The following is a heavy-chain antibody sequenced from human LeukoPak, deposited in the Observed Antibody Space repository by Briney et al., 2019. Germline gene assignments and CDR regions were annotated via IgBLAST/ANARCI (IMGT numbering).Heavy chain of an antibody. D-gene: IGHD3-22*01. CDR1: GFTFGDYA. Sequence: GGSLRLSCAASGFTFGDYAMHWVRQAPGKGLEWVSLISWDGGSTYYADSVKGRFTISRDNSKNSLYLQMNSLRAEDTALYYCAKDGGIGYYYDSGGYYPFDYWGQGTLVTVSS. V-gene: IGHV3-43D*03. J-gene: IGHJ4*02. CDR2: ISWDGGST. CDR3: AKDGGIGYYYDSGGYYPFDY.